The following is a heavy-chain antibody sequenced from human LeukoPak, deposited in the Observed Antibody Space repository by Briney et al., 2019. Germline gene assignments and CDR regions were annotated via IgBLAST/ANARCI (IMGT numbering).Heavy chain of an antibody. D-gene: IGHD6-6*01. V-gene: IGHV1-18*01. CDR3: ARDREAARPGWFDP. J-gene: IGHJ5*02. Sequence: ASVKVSCKASGYTFTTYGISWVRQAPGQRREWMGWINAYNGNTNYAQKLQGRVTMTTDTSTSTAYMELRSLRSDDTAVYYCARDREAARPGWFDPWGQGTLVTVSS. CDR1: GYTFTTYG. CDR2: INAYNGNT.